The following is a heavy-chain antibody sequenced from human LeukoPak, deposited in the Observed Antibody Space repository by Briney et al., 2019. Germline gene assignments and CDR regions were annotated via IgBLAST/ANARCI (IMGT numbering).Heavy chain of an antibody. V-gene: IGHV3-9*01. CDR1: GFTFDDYA. D-gene: IGHD2-21*02. J-gene: IGHJ4*02. CDR2: ISWNSGSI. CDR3: AKGKGDLRFFDY. Sequence: GGSLRLSCAASGFTFDDYAMHWVRQAPGKGLEWVSGISWNSGSIGYADSVKGRFTISRDNAKNSLYLQMNSLRAEDTALYYCAKGKGDLRFFDYWGQGTLVTVSS.